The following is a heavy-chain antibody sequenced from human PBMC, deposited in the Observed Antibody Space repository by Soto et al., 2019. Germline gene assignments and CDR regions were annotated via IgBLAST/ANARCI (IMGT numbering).Heavy chain of an antibody. CDR1: GFTFSNYW. D-gene: IGHD6-19*01. Sequence: EVQLVESGGGLVQPGGSLRLSCAASGFTFSNYWMHWVRQAPGEGLVWVSRIKGDGSSTSDADSVRGRFTISRDNAKNTVYLQMNSPRAEDTAVYYCASHVSQWRENTFDYWGQGTLVTVSS. CDR3: ASHVSQWRENTFDY. CDR2: IKGDGSST. J-gene: IGHJ4*02. V-gene: IGHV3-74*01.